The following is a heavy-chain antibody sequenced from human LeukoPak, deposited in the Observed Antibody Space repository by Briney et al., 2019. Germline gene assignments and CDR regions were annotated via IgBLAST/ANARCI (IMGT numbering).Heavy chain of an antibody. Sequence: PGGSLRLSCAASGFSFSTYAMTWVRRAPGKGLEWVSSISSSGGSTYYADSVKGRFTISRDNSKNTLYLQMNSLRAEDTAVYYCAKGASWSDYWGQGTLVSVSS. V-gene: IGHV3-23*01. D-gene: IGHD6-13*01. CDR2: ISSSGGST. CDR1: GFSFSTYA. CDR3: AKGASWSDY. J-gene: IGHJ4*02.